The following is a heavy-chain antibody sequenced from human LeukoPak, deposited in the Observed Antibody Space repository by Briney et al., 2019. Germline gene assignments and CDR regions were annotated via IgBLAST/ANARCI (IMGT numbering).Heavy chain of an antibody. CDR2: INHSGST. Sequence: PSETLSLTCAVYGGSFSGYYWSWMRQPPGKGLEWIGEINHSGSTNYNPSLKSRVTISVDTSKNQFSLKLSSVTAADTAVYYCARPSSGVTTKVVAAFDIWSQGTMVTVSS. CDR3: ARPSSGVTTKVVAAFDI. D-gene: IGHD4-17*01. CDR1: GGSFSGYY. V-gene: IGHV4-34*01. J-gene: IGHJ3*02.